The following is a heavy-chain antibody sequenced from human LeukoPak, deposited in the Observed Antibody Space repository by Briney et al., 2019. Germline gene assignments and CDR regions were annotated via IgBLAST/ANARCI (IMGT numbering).Heavy chain of an antibody. V-gene: IGHV3-7*01. CDR3: ARYGNNVDTAFDI. CDR1: AFTFRSYW. J-gene: IGHJ3*02. Sequence: GGSLRLSCAASAFTFRSYWMSWVRQAPGKGLEWVANIKEDGSENYYVDSVKGRFTISRDNAENSLYLQMNSLRVEDTALYYCARYGNNVDTAFDIWGQGTMVTVSS. CDR2: IKEDGSEN. D-gene: IGHD4-17*01.